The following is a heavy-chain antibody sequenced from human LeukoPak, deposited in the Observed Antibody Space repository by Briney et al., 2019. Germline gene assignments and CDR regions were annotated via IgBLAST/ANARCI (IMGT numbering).Heavy chain of an antibody. CDR2: INPNNDDT. CDR1: GYTFTDYY. D-gene: IGHD3-3*01. J-gene: IGHJ5*02. V-gene: IGHV1-2*02. Sequence: ASVKVSCKASGYTFTDYYIHWVRQAPGQGLEWMGWINPNNDDTNYAQKFQGRVTMTSDTSISTTYMELSRLRSDDSALYYCARYTFWSGYYMRQDSFNWFDPWGQGTLVTVSS. CDR3: ARYTFWSGYYMRQDSFNWFDP.